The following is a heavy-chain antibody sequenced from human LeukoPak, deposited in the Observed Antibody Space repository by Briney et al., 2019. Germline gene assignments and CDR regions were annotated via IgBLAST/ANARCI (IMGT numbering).Heavy chain of an antibody. CDR1: GFTFSSYG. J-gene: IGHJ6*04. D-gene: IGHD5-18*01. CDR2: IRYDGSNK. V-gene: IGHV3-30*02. Sequence: GGSLRLSCAASGFTFSSYGMHWVRQAPGKGLEWVAFIRYDGSNKYYADSVKGRFTISRDNSKNTLYLQMNSLRAEDTAVYYCAKVLDTAMVNVYQVWGKGTTVTVSS. CDR3: AKVLDTAMVNVYQV.